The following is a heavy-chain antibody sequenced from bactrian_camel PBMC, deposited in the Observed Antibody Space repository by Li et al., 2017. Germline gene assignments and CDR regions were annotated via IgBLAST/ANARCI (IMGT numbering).Heavy chain of an antibody. J-gene: IGHJ4*01. V-gene: IGHV3S53*01. D-gene: IGHD2*01. CDR3: AADTLQLTCVAGRHGLDY. CDR2: IDRDDRA. CDR1: EDIDYC. Sequence: QVQLVESGGGAVEAGGSLRLSCSASEDIDYCMGWFRQVPGKEREGVATIDRDDRASYKDSVKGRFTITRDNAKNTLYLQMNSLKPEDTAMYYCAADTLQLTCVAGRHGLDYWGQGTQVTVS.